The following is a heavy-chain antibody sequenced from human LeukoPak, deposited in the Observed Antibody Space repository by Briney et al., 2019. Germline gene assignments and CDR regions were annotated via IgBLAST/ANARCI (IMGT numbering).Heavy chain of an antibody. CDR2: ISGSGGST. V-gene: IGHV3-23*01. Sequence: GGSLRLSCAASGFTFSSYAMSWVRQAPGKGLEWVSAISGSGGSTYYADSVKGRFTISRDNSKNTLYLQMNSLRAEDTAVYYCARLRWNYHDAFDIWGQGTMVTVSS. J-gene: IGHJ3*02. CDR3: ARLRWNYHDAFDI. D-gene: IGHD4-23*01. CDR1: GFTFSSYA.